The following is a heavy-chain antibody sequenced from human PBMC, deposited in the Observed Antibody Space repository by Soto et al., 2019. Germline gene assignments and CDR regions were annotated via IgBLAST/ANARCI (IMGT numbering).Heavy chain of an antibody. V-gene: IGHV4-61*01. CDR1: GGSVSSGSYQ. Sequence: QAHLQESGPGLVKPSETLSLSCTVSGGSVSSGSYQWTWIRRPPGKALEWLGYIHVSGSTNSNPSLRGRATISIDTSKNQFSLKLTSVTAADTAVYYCARDGHGMDVWGQGTTVTVSS. CDR3: ARDGHGMDV. J-gene: IGHJ6*02. CDR2: IHVSGST.